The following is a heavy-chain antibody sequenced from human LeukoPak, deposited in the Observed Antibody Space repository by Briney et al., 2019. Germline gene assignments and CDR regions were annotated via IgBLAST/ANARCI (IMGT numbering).Heavy chain of an antibody. D-gene: IGHD5-24*01. CDR3: SKSQSSRPGDFDY. J-gene: IGHJ4*02. CDR1: GFTFGSYS. Sequence: GGSLRLSCTASGFTFGSYSMNWVRQSPGRGLEWISSISGNGTSIKFANSLKGRFSVSRDNAKSSVYLHLSSLRAEDSGIYYCSKSQSSRPGDFDYWGQGILVTVTS. CDR2: ISGNGTSI. V-gene: IGHV3-21*01.